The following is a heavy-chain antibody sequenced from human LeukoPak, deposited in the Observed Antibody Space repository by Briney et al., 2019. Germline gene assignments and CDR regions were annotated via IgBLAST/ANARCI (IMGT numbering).Heavy chain of an antibody. V-gene: IGHV4-34*01. Sequence: SETLSLTCAVYGGSFSGYYWSWIRQPPGKGLEWIGEINHSGSTNYNPSLKSRVTISVDTSKNQFSLKLSSVTAADTAVYYCARAPVAGGYNWFDPWGQGTLVTVSS. J-gene: IGHJ5*02. D-gene: IGHD6-19*01. CDR3: ARAPVAGGYNWFDP. CDR2: INHSGST. CDR1: GGSFSGYY.